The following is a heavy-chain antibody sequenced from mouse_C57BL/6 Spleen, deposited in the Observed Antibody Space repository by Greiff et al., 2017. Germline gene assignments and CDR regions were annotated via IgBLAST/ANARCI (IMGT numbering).Heavy chain of an antibody. D-gene: IGHD1-1*01. V-gene: IGHV1-54*01. CDR2: INPGSGGT. CDR3: ARAGGSSYENWYFDV. Sequence: QVHVKQSGAELVRPGTSVKVSCKASGYAFTNYLIEWVKQRPGQGLEWIGVINPGSGGTNSNEKFKGKATLTADKSSSTAYMQLSSLTSEDSAVYFCARAGGSSYENWYFDVWGTGTTVTVSS. CDR1: GYAFTNYL. J-gene: IGHJ1*03.